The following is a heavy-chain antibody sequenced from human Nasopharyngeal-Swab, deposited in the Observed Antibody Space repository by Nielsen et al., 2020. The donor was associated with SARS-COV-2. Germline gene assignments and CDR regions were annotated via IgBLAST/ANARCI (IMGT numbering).Heavy chain of an antibody. CDR3: ARGLGDSSGYYLGWLGY. CDR1: GGSISSGGYY. CDR2: IYYSGST. D-gene: IGHD3-22*01. V-gene: IGHV4-31*03. J-gene: IGHJ4*02. Sequence: SETLSLTCTVSGGSISSGGYYWSWIRQHPGKGLEWIGYIYYSGSTYYNPSLKSRVTISVDTSKNQFSLKLSSVTAADTAVYYCARGLGDSSGYYLGWLGYWGQGTLVTVSS.